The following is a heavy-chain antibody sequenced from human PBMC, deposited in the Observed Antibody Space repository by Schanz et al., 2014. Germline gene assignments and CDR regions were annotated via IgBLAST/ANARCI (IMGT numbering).Heavy chain of an antibody. CDR3: ARRYSGRYCFDY. CDR1: GFSFSTYA. D-gene: IGHD1-26*01. Sequence: QVQLVESGGGVVQPGRSLRLSCAASGFSFSTYAMHWVRQAPGKGLEWLSYISRDGTTSYYADSVKGRFTISRDNSENTLYLQVTSLRVEDTAVYYCARRYSGRYCFDYWGQGTMVIVSS. V-gene: IGHV3-30*14. CDR2: ISRDGTTS. J-gene: IGHJ3*01.